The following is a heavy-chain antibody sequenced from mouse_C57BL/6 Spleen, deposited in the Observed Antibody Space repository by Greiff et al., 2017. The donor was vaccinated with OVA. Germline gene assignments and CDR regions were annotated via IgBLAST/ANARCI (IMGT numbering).Heavy chain of an antibody. D-gene: IGHD1-1*01. CDR1: GFTFTDYY. CDR3: ARHYYYGSSYLWYVDV. Sequence: EVKLVESGGGLVQPGGSLSLSCAASGFTFTDYYMSWVRQPPGKALEWLGFIRNKANGYTTEYSASVKGRFTISRDNSQSILYLQMNALRAEDSATYYCARHYYYGSSYLWYVDVWGTGTTVTVSS. CDR2: IRNKANGYTT. J-gene: IGHJ1*03. V-gene: IGHV7-3*01.